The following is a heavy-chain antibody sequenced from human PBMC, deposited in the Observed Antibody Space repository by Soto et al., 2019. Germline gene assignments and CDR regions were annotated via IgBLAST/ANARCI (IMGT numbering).Heavy chain of an antibody. CDR2: ISYDGSNK. Sequence: GGSLRLSCAASGFTFSSYAMHWVRQAPGKGLEWVAVISYDGSNKYYADSVKGRFTISRDNSKNTLYLQMNSLRAEDTAVYYCARVRPAIVVVVAAFDYWGQGTLVTAPQ. CDR1: GFTFSSYA. D-gene: IGHD2-15*01. V-gene: IGHV3-30-3*01. J-gene: IGHJ4*02. CDR3: ARVRPAIVVVVAAFDY.